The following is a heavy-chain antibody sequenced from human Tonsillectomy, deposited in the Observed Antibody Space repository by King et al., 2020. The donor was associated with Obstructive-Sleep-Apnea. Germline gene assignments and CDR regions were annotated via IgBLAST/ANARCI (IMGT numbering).Heavy chain of an antibody. CDR2: IRWNGGDV. CDR3: VKGSVGEISMFPVSFQFYGLDV. Sequence: VQLVESGGGLVQPGGSLRLSCTASGFTFDDYAMHWVRQAPGKGLEWVSAIRWNGGDVAYADSVKGRFIISRDNTKKSVFLQMNSLRVEDTALYYCVKGSVGEISMFPVSFQFYGLDVWGQGTTVIVSS. CDR1: GFTFDDYA. D-gene: IGHD3-16*01. V-gene: IGHV3-9*01. J-gene: IGHJ6*02.